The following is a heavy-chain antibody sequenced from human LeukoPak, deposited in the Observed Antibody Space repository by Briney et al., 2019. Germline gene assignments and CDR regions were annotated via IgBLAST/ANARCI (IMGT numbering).Heavy chain of an antibody. CDR1: GFTFSSYS. Sequence: GGSLRLSCAASGFTFSSYSMNWVRQAPGKGLEWVSSISSSSSYIYYADSVKGRFTISRDNAKNSLYLQMNSLRAEDTAVYYCARDNPYYYDSRGYHQGAFDIWGQGTMVTVSS. D-gene: IGHD3-22*01. J-gene: IGHJ3*02. CDR2: ISSSSSYI. CDR3: ARDNPYYYDSRGYHQGAFDI. V-gene: IGHV3-21*01.